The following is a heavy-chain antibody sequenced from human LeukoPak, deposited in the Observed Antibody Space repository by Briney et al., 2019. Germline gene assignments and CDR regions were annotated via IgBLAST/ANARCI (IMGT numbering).Heavy chain of an antibody. D-gene: IGHD3-10*01. CDR3: VRDITPHGSGNDDY. J-gene: IGHJ4*02. CDR2: ISWNSGSI. CDR1: GFSFDDYA. Sequence: GGSLRLSCAASGFSFDDYAMHWVRQVPGKGLEWVSGISWNSGSIGYADSVKGRFTISRDNAKNSLYLQMNSLRAEDTALYYCVRDITPHGSGNDDYWGQGTLVTVSS. V-gene: IGHV3-9*01.